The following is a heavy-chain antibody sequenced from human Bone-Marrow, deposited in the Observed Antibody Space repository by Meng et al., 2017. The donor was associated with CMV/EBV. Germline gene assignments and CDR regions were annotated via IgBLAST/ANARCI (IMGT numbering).Heavy chain of an antibody. D-gene: IGHD3-16*01. J-gene: IGHJ3*02. CDR3: ARATGDDAFDI. Sequence: GESLKISYAASGFTFSSYAMHWVRQAPGKGLEWVAVISYDGSNKYYADSVKGRFTISRDNSKNTLYLQMNSLRAEDTAVYYCARATGDDAFDIWGQGTMVTVSS. CDR2: ISYDGSNK. V-gene: IGHV3-30-3*01. CDR1: GFTFSSYA.